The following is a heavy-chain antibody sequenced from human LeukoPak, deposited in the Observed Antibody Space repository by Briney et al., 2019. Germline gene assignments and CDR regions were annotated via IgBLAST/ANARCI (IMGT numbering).Heavy chain of an antibody. Sequence: GGSLRLSCAASGFTFSSYAMHWVRQAPGKGLEWVAVISYDGSNKYYADSVKGRFTISRDNSKNTLYLQMNSLRAEDTAVYYCARDRKWEEYYYYGMDVWGQGTTVTVS. V-gene: IGHV3-30-3*01. CDR2: ISYDGSNK. D-gene: IGHD1-26*01. J-gene: IGHJ6*02. CDR3: ARDRKWEEYYYYGMDV. CDR1: GFTFSSYA.